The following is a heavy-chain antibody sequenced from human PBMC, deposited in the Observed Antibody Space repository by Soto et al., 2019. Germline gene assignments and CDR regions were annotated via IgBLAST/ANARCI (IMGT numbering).Heavy chain of an antibody. CDR3: ARASDYDAFDI. CDR2: ISSSSSYI. CDR1: GFTFGSYS. D-gene: IGHD5-12*01. Sequence: PGVSLRLSCAASGFTFGSYSMNWVRQAPGKGLEWVSSISSSSSYIYYADSVKGRFTISRDNAKNSLYLQWSSLKASDTAMYYCARASDYDAFDIWGQGTMVTVSS. V-gene: IGHV3-21*04. J-gene: IGHJ3*02.